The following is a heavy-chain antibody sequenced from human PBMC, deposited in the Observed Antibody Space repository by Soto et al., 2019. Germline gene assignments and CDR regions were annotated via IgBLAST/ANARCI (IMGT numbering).Heavy chain of an antibody. Sequence: SETLSLTCTVSGGSISSGGYYWSWIRQHPGKGLEWIGYIYYSGSTYYNPSLKSRVTISVDTSKNQFSLKLSSVTAADTAVYYFSRVGYGDYLIYHHHNGMDVWGTGPTVTLS. CDR3: SRVGYGDYLIYHHHNGMDV. J-gene: IGHJ6*04. V-gene: IGHV4-31*03. CDR2: IYYSGST. CDR1: GGSISSGGYY. D-gene: IGHD4-17*01.